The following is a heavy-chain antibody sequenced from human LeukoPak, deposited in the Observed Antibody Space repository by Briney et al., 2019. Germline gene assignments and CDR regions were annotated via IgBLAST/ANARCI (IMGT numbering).Heavy chain of an antibody. CDR1: GGSISSSSYY. V-gene: IGHV4-39*01. CDR3: ARQTDYVWGSYRPFDY. CDR2: IYYSGST. J-gene: IGHJ4*02. D-gene: IGHD3-16*02. Sequence: SETLSLTCTVSGGSISSSSYYWGWIRQPPGKGLEWIGSIYYSGSTYYNPSLKSRVTISVDTSKNQFSLKLSSVTAADTAVYYCARQTDYVWGSYRPFDYWGQGTLVTVSS.